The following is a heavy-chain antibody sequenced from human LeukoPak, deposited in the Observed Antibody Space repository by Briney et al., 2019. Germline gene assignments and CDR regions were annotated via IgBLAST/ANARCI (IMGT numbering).Heavy chain of an antibody. J-gene: IGHJ3*02. CDR2: ISGSGTTT. D-gene: IGHD4-23*01. CDR1: GFTFSTYA. V-gene: IGHV3-23*01. CDR3: AKDYGGTSDAFDI. Sequence: TGGSLRLSCAASGFTFSTYAMSWVRQAPEKGLEWVSSISGSGTTTYYADSVKGRFTISRDNSKNTLSLQMNSLRAEDTALYSCAKDYGGTSDAFDIWGQGTMVTVSS.